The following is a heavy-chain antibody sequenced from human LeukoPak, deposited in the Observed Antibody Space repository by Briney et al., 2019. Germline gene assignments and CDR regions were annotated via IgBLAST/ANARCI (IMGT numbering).Heavy chain of an antibody. CDR1: GGSIITNSHY. Sequence: SETLSLTCTVSGGSIITNSHYWGGIRQPRGKGMEWIGSIYYSGSAYYNPSLKSRFTISVDTSKNQFSLKLSSVTAADTTVYYCARRFKYYDFWSGYYDNYFDYWGQGTLVTVSS. D-gene: IGHD3-3*01. J-gene: IGHJ4*02. V-gene: IGHV4-39*01. CDR3: ARRFKYYDFWSGYYDNYFDY. CDR2: IYYSGSA.